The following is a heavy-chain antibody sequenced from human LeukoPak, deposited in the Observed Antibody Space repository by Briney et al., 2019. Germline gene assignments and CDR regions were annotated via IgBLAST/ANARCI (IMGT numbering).Heavy chain of an antibody. D-gene: IGHD5-24*01. CDR1: GGSFSGYY. V-gene: IGHV4-34*01. J-gene: IGHJ4*01. CDR3: ASTAVRDGYNWGDY. CDR2: INHSGST. Sequence: SETLSLTCAVYGGSFSGYYWSWLRQPPGKGLEWIGEINHSGSTNYNPSLKSRVTISVDTSKNQFSLKLSSVTAADTAVYYCASTAVRDGYNWGDYWGHGTLVTVSS.